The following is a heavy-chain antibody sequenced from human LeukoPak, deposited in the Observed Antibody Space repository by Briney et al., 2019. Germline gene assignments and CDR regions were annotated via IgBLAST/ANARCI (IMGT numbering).Heavy chain of an antibody. J-gene: IGHJ3*02. V-gene: IGHV4-4*02. CDR1: GGSISSSNW. D-gene: IGHD3-10*01. CDR3: ARVRIRFGELYDAFDI. CDR2: IYHSGST. Sequence: SGTLSLTCAVSGGSISSSNWWSWVRQPPGKGLEWIGEIYHSGSTNYNPSLKSRVTISVDKSKNQFSLKLSSVTAADTAVYYCARVRIRFGELYDAFDIWGQGTMVTVSS.